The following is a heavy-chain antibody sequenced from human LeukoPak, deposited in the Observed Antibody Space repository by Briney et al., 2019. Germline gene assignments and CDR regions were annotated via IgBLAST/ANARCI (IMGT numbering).Heavy chain of an antibody. V-gene: IGHV1-2*02. J-gene: IGHJ4*02. D-gene: IGHD5-18*01. CDR3: ARDGRLRNGYDNFYI. CDR1: GYTFSGFY. CDR2: INPKNGDT. Sequence: GASVKVSCKASGYTFSGFYINWVRQAPGQGLEWMGWINPKNGDTHYAQDFLGRVTMTRDTSISTAYMELSRLTSDDTAVYYCARDGRLRNGYDNFYIWGQGTLVTASS.